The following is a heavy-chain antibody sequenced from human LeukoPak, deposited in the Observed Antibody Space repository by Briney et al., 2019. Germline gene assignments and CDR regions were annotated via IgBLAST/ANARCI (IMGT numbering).Heavy chain of an antibody. Sequence: PSETLSLTCTVSGGSISSYYWSWIRQPPGKGLERIGYIYYSGSTNYYPSLKSRITISVDTSKNQFSLWLSYGTAGDTAVYYCARGTVAGCYYYYGMDVWSQGTTVTVSS. CDR2: IYYSGST. J-gene: IGHJ6*02. CDR3: ARGTVAGCYYYYGMDV. V-gene: IGHV4-59*12. CDR1: GGSISSYY. D-gene: IGHD6-19*01.